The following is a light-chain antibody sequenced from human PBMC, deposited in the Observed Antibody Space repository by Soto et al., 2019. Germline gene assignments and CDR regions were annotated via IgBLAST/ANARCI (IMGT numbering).Light chain of an antibody. CDR2: EVS. CDR3: SSYTDITTNV. CDR1: SSDVGGYDY. J-gene: IGLJ1*01. Sequence: QSVLTQPASVSESPGQSITISCTGTSSDVGGYDYVSWYQQRPGKAPKLMIYEVSNRPSGVSNRFSGSKSGNTASLTISGLQAEDEAEYYCSSYTDITTNVFGPGTKVTVL. V-gene: IGLV2-14*01.